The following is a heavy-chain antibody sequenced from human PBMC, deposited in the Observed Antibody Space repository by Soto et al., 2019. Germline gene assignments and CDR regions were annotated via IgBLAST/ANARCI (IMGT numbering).Heavy chain of an antibody. Sequence: GGSLRLSCAASGFTFSSYSMNWVRQALGKGLEWVSSISSSSSYIYYADSVKGRFTISRDNAKNSLYLQMNSLRAEDTAVYYCARESQADFWSGYYSMRYFDYWGQGTLVTVSS. CDR1: GFTFSSYS. J-gene: IGHJ4*02. CDR2: ISSSSSYI. D-gene: IGHD3-3*01. CDR3: ARESQADFWSGYYSMRYFDY. V-gene: IGHV3-21*01.